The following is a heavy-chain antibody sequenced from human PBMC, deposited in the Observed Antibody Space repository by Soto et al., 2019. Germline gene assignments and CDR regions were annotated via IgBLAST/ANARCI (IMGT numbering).Heavy chain of an antibody. CDR3: ARHGSTSYLGKNSNWFDP. CDR2: IYYSGST. CDR1: GGSISSSSYY. Sequence: SETLSLTCTVSGGSISSSSYYWGWIRQPPGKGLEWIGSIYYSGSTYYNPSLKSRVTISVDTSKNQFSLKLSSVTAADTAVYYCARHGSTSYLGKNSNWFDPWGQGTLVTVSS. J-gene: IGHJ5*02. D-gene: IGHD2-2*01. V-gene: IGHV4-39*01.